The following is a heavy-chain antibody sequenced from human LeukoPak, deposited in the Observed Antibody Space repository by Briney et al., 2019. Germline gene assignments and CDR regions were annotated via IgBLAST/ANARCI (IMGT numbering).Heavy chain of an antibody. CDR2: ISPYNGNT. Sequence: EASVKVSCKASGYTFTSYGISWVRQAPGQGLEWMGWISPYNGNTNYAQKLQGRVTMTRDTSTSTAYMELRSLRSDDTAVYYCATYSAAGRTYYFDYWGQGALVTVSS. CDR3: ATYSAAGRTYYFDY. CDR1: GYTFTSYG. J-gene: IGHJ4*02. D-gene: IGHD6-13*01. V-gene: IGHV1-18*01.